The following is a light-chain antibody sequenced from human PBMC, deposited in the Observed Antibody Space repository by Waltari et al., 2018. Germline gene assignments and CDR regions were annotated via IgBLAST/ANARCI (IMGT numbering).Light chain of an antibody. CDR1: QSVRRD. Sequence: EIVLTQSPATLSLSPGERATLSCWASQSVRRDIAWYQQQPGQAPRLLLYDTSYRAPGIPARFSGSGSGTDFTLTISSLEPEDSAVYYCQQFYNWPPWTFGQGTKVEIK. J-gene: IGKJ1*01. CDR2: DTS. CDR3: QQFYNWPPWT. V-gene: IGKV3-11*01.